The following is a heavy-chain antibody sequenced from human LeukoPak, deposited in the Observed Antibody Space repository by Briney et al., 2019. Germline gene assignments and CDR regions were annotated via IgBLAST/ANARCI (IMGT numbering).Heavy chain of an antibody. Sequence: NPSETLSLTCTVSSDSISSYYWSWIRQPPGKGLEWIGYIYYSGSTNYNPSLKSRVTISVDTSKNQFSLKLSSVTAADTAVYYCARHISGWSLASWGQGTLVTVSS. CDR2: IYYSGST. D-gene: IGHD6-19*01. CDR1: SDSISSYY. V-gene: IGHV4-59*01. J-gene: IGHJ5*02. CDR3: ARHISGWSLAS.